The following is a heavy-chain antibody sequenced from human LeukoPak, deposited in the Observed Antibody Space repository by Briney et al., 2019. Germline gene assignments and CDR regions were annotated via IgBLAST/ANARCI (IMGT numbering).Heavy chain of an antibody. D-gene: IGHD4-17*01. CDR2: IYYTGST. J-gene: IGHJ3*02. Sequence: SETLSLTCTVSGGSISSSSYYWGWVRQPLGKGLEWIGSIYYTGSTYYNPSLKSRVAISINTSKNQFSLNLSSVTAADTAVYYCARQDGDPYYAFDIWGQGTMVTVS. CDR1: GGSISSSSYY. V-gene: IGHV4-39*01. CDR3: ARQDGDPYYAFDI.